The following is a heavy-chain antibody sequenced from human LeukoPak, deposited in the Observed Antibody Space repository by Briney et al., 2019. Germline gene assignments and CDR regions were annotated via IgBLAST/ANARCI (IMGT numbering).Heavy chain of an antibody. V-gene: IGHV3-21*01. D-gene: IGHD4-17*01. Sequence: GGSLRLSCAASGFTFSSESMNWVRQAPGKGLEWVSSISSSSDYIYYADSVKGRFTISRDNAKNPLSLQMNSLRAEDTAVYYCARAAGYGDYRCFDYWGQGTLVTVSS. CDR1: GFTFSSES. CDR2: ISSSSDYI. CDR3: ARAAGYGDYRCFDY. J-gene: IGHJ4*02.